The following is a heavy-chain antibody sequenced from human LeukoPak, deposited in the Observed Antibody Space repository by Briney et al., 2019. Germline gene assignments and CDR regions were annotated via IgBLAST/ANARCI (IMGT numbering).Heavy chain of an antibody. CDR1: GYISTIYA. V-gene: IGHV1-18*01. J-gene: IGHJ4*02. CDR2: ISANNGKT. D-gene: IGHD6-13*01. Sequence: ASVKVSCKASGYISTIYAITWVRQAPGQGLEWMGWISANNGKTNYAQNLQGRVTMTTDTSTTTASMKLRSPGSEDTAVYYCASIIGAAGTFSSPFDYWGQGTLVTVSS. CDR3: ASIIGAAGTFSSPFDY.